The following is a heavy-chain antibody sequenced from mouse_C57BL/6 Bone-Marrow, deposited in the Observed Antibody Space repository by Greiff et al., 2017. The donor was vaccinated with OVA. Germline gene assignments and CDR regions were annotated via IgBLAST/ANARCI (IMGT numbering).Heavy chain of an antibody. J-gene: IGHJ1*03. CDR3: AKGLHSTGYFDV. CDR2: INPNNGGT. D-gene: IGHD2-10*01. CDR1: GYTFTDYY. Sequence: VQLQQSGPELVKPGASVKISCKASGYTFTDYYMNWVKQSHGKSLEWIGDINPNNGGTSYNQKFKGKATLTVDKSSSTAYMELRSLTSEDSAVYYCAKGLHSTGYFDVWGTGTTVTVSS. V-gene: IGHV1-26*01.